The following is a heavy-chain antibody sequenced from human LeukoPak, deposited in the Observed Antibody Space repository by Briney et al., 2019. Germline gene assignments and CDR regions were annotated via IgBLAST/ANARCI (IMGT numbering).Heavy chain of an antibody. D-gene: IGHD6-6*01. J-gene: IGHJ4*02. CDR3: AGHARGSYLVY. V-gene: IGHV3-11*01. CDR1: GFTFSDYY. Sequence: AGGSLRLSRAASGFTFSDYYMSWIRQAPGKGLEWVSLISSTSPRAISYGDSVKGRFTTSRDDAKDSLFLQMNNLRVEDTAMYYCAGHARGSYLVYWGQGILVTVSA. CDR2: ISSTSPRAI.